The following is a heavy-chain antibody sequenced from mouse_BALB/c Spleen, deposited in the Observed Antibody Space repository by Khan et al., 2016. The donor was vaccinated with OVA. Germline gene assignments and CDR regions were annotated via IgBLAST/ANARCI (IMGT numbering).Heavy chain of an antibody. CDR3: TRSGYGNPFAY. CDR2: INPSNGGT. V-gene: IGHV1S81*02. CDR1: GYTFSSYY. Sequence: QVQLKQSGAELVKPGASVKLSCKASGYTFSSYYMYWVKQRPGQGLEWIGGINPSNGGTNFNEKFKTKATLTVDKSSSTAYMQLSSLTSEDSAVYYCTRSGYGNPFAYWGQGTLVTVSA. D-gene: IGHD2-10*02. J-gene: IGHJ3*01.